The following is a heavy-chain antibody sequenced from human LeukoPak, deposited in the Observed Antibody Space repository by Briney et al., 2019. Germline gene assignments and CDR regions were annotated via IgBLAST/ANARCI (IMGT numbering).Heavy chain of an antibody. D-gene: IGHD4-11*01. J-gene: IGHJ4*02. CDR3: AKDDSIDY. Sequence: GGSLRLSCAASGCTFSRYAMHWVRQAPGKGLEWMAIISYDGDQNYYADSVKGRFTISRDSSKSTLYLQLNSLRADDTAVYYCAKDDSIDYWGQGTMVTVSS. CDR1: GCTFSRYA. V-gene: IGHV3-30*01. CDR2: ISYDGDQN.